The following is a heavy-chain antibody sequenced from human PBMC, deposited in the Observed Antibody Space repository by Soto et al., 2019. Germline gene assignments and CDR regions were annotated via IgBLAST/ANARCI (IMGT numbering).Heavy chain of an antibody. Sequence: ASSKLSCKASGYTFTSYYMHCVRQAPEQGREWMGIINPSGGSTTYAQKFQGRVTMTRDTSTSTVDMELSGLRSEDTAVYYWVSVLKAGTGSRNSWFVSCGHGSLVT. CDR3: VSVLKAGTGSRNSWFVS. J-gene: IGHJ5*01. CDR2: INPSGGST. CDR1: GYTFTSYY. V-gene: IGHV1-46*01. D-gene: IGHD6-13*01.